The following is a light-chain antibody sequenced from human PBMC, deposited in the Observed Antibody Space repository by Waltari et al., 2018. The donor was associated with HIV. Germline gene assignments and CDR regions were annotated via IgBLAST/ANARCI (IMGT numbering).Light chain of an antibody. CDR2: SNY. J-gene: IGLJ2*01. CDR3: AAWDDSLNGVV. V-gene: IGLV1-44*01. CDR1: SSNIGAGYD. Sequence: QSVLTQPPSVSGAPGQRVTVSCSGNSSNIGAGYDVHWYQQLPGTAPKLLIYSNYQRPSGVPDRFSGSKSGTSASLAISGLQSEDEADYYCAAWDDSLNGVVFGGGTKLTVL.